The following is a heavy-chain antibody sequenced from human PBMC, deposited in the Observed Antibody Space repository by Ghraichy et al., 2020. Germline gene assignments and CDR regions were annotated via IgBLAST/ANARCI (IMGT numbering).Heavy chain of an antibody. CDR1: GFTFSSSA. CDR2: ISDSGGST. J-gene: IGHJ4*02. Sequence: GGSLRLSCAASGFTFSSSAMSWVRQAPGKGLEWVSAISDSGGSTFYADSVKGRFTISRDNSKNTLYLQMNSLRAEDTAVYFCAKRGRVGVRTFDYWGQGTLVTVSS. D-gene: IGHD1-26*01. CDR3: AKRGRVGVRTFDY. V-gene: IGHV3-23*01.